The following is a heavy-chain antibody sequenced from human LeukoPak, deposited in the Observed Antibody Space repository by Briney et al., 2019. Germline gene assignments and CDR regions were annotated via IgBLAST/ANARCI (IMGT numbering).Heavy chain of an antibody. CDR1: GCTFTSYG. CDR2: INAGNGDT. V-gene: IGHV1-3*01. CDR3: ARDPMVRGNWFDP. J-gene: IGHJ5*02. Sequence: ASVKVSCKASGCTFTSYGMHWVRQAPGQRLEWMGWINAGNGDTKYSQKFQGRVTITRDTSASTAYMELSSLRSEDTAVYYCARDPMVRGNWFDPWGQGTLVTVSS. D-gene: IGHD3-10*01.